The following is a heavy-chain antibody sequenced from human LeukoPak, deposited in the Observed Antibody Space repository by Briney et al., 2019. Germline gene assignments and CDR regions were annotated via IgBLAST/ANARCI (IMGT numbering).Heavy chain of an antibody. CDR2: IYDSGST. Sequence: PSETLSLTCTVSGGSINSYYWSWIRQPPGKRLEWIGYIYDSGSTNYNPSLKSRVTMSVDTSRNQFSLKLRSTTPADTAVYYCTRTSSATAIDYWGQGTLVTVSS. CDR1: GGSINSYY. J-gene: IGHJ4*02. V-gene: IGHV4-59*01. CDR3: TRTSSATAIDY. D-gene: IGHD1-1*01.